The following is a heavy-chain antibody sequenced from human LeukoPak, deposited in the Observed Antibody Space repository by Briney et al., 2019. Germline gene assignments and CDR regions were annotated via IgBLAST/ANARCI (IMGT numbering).Heavy chain of an antibody. CDR1: GYTFTSYY. CDR3: ARVPLIGPAVTNDAFDI. D-gene: IGHD4-17*01. Sequence: ASVKVSCKASGYTFTSYYMHWVRQAPGQGLEWMGIINPSGGSTSYAQKFQGRVTMTRDTSTSTVYMELSSLRSEDTAVYYCARVPLIGPAVTNDAFDIWGQGTMVTVSS. V-gene: IGHV1-46*03. CDR2: INPSGGST. J-gene: IGHJ3*02.